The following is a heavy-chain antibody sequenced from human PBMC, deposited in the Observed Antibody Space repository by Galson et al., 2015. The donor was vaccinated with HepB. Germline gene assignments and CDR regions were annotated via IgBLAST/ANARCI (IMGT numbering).Heavy chain of an antibody. V-gene: IGHV3-30-3*01. CDR1: GFTFSSYA. D-gene: IGHD6-19*01. J-gene: IGHJ4*02. CDR2: ISYDGSNK. CDR3: AKDEAGVPDY. Sequence: SLRLSCAASGFTFSSYAMHWVRQAPGKGLEWVAVISYDGSNKCYADSVKGRFTISRDNSKNTLYLQMNSLRAEDTAVYYCAKDEAGVPDYWGQGTLVTVSS.